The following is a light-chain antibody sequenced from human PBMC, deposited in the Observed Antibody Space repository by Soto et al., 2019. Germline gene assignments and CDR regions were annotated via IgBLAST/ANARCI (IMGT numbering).Light chain of an antibody. Sequence: AIRMTQSPSSFSASTGDRVTITCRASQGFSSSLAWYQQKPGKAPKVLIYDASTLASGVPSRFSGSGSGTDFTLTISCLQSDDFATYYCQQYYTYPWTFGQGTMVEIK. CDR2: DAS. CDR1: QGFSSS. CDR3: QQYYTYPWT. V-gene: IGKV1-8*01. J-gene: IGKJ1*01.